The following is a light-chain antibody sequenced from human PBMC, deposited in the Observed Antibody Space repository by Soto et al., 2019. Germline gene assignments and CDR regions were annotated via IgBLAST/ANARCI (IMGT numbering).Light chain of an antibody. J-gene: IGKJ3*01. CDR2: GTS. V-gene: IGKV3-15*01. Sequence: EIVMTQSPATLTLSVSPGERATLSCRASQSVSSNLAWYQQKPGQAPRLLIYGTSTRATGIPARFSGSGSGTEFTLTISSLQSEDFAVYYCQKYNNWPLSFGPGTKVDIK. CDR1: QSVSSN. CDR3: QKYNNWPLS.